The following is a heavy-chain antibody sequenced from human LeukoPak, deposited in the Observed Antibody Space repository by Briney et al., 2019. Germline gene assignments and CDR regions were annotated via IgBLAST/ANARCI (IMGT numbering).Heavy chain of an antibody. V-gene: IGHV3-48*03. Sequence: GGSLRLSCAASGFTFSNYEMNWVRQAPGKGLEWVAYISSSTGTFIYYADSVKGRFTISRDNAMNSLYLQMSSLRAEDTALNYCARTLSGYDSDFDCWGRGALVTVSS. CDR1: GFTFSNYE. CDR3: ARTLSGYDSDFDC. D-gene: IGHD5-12*01. CDR2: ISSSTGTFI. J-gene: IGHJ4*02.